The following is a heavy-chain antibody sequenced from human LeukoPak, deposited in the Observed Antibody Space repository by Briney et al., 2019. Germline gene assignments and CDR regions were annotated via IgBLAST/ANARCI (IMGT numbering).Heavy chain of an antibody. CDR1: GGSISSYY. J-gene: IGHJ4*02. V-gene: IGHV4-59*08. Sequence: SETLSLTCTVSGGSISSYYWSWIRQPPGKGLEWIGYIYYSGSTNYNPSLKSRVTISVDTSKNQFSLKLSSVTAADTAVYYCARHVYGYGIDYWGQGALVTVSS. D-gene: IGHD5-18*01. CDR3: ARHVYGYGIDY. CDR2: IYYSGST.